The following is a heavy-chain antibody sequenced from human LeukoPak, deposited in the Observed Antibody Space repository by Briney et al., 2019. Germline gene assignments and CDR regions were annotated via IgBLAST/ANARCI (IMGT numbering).Heavy chain of an antibody. CDR2: ISSSSSTI. V-gene: IGHV3-48*02. CDR1: GFTFSSYS. D-gene: IGHD6-13*01. CDR3: ASGGSSSWYGNWFDP. J-gene: IGHJ5*02. Sequence: GGSLRLSCAASGFTFSSYSMNWVRQAPGKGLEWVSYISSSSSTIYYADSVKGRFTISRDNAKNSLYLQMNSLRDEDTAVYYCASGGSSSWYGNWFDPWGQGTLVTVSS.